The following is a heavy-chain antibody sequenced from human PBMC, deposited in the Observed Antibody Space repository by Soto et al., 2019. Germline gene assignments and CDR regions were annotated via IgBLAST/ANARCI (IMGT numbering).Heavy chain of an antibody. CDR2: INHSGST. D-gene: IGHD6-13*01. Sequence: SETPSLTCAVYGGSFSGSYWSWIRQPPGKGLEWIGEINHSGSTNYNPSLKSRVTISVDTSKNQFSLKLSSVTAADTAVYYCARGFLDREYSSSWYGGYYYYMDVWGKGTTVTVS. J-gene: IGHJ6*03. V-gene: IGHV4-34*01. CDR3: ARGFLDREYSSSWYGGYYYYMDV. CDR1: GGSFSGSY.